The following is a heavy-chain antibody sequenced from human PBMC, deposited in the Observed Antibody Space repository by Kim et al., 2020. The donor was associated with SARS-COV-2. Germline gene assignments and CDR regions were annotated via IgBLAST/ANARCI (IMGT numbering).Heavy chain of an antibody. CDR1: GFTLSNYG. J-gene: IGHJ4*02. CDR3: AKGNSGSYSAPVDY. CDR2: ISYDGSNK. Sequence: GGSLRLSCAASGFTLSNYGMHWVRQAPGKGLDWVAVISYDGSNKYYADSVKGRFTISRDNSKNTLYLQMNSLRAEDTAVYYCAKGNSGSYSAPVDYWGQG. D-gene: IGHD1-26*01. V-gene: IGHV3-30*18.